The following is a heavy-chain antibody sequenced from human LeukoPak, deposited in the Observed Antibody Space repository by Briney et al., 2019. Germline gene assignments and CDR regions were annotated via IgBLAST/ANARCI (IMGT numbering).Heavy chain of an antibody. V-gene: IGHV4-59*01. D-gene: IGHD6-13*01. CDR3: ARGGSSWYDGIDY. CDR1: NVSFSNSY. Sequence: PSETLSLTCTVSNVSFSNSYWTWIRQPPGKGLEYIGYIYHSGSTNYNPSLKSRVTMSVDTSKNQFSLKLNSVTAADTAVYYCARGGSSWYDGIDYWGQGTLVTVSS. CDR2: IYHSGST. J-gene: IGHJ4*02.